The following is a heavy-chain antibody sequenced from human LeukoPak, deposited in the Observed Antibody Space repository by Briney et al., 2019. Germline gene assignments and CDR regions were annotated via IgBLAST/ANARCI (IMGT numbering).Heavy chain of an antibody. Sequence: ASVKVSCKASGYTFTSYDINWVRQATGQGLERMGWMNPNSGNTGYAQKLQGRVTMTTDTSTSTAYMELRSLRSDDTAVYYCARDVAGTRYKIPDYWGQGTLVTVSS. CDR2: MNPNSGNT. CDR1: GYTFTSYD. V-gene: IGHV1-8*02. J-gene: IGHJ4*02. CDR3: ARDVAGTRYKIPDY. D-gene: IGHD6-19*01.